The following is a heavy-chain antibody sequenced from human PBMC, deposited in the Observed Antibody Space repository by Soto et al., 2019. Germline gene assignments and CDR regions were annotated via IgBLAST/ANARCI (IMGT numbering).Heavy chain of an antibody. CDR3: TRHVENCSGGSCYSPLDY. CDR2: IRSKANSYAT. Sequence: GGSLRLSCAASGFTFSGSAMHWVRQASGKGLEWVGRIRSKANSYATAYAASVKGRFTISRDDSKNTAYLQMNSLKTEDTAVYYCTRHVENCSGGSCYSPLDYWGQGTLVTVSS. V-gene: IGHV3-73*01. J-gene: IGHJ4*02. CDR1: GFTFSGSA. D-gene: IGHD2-15*01.